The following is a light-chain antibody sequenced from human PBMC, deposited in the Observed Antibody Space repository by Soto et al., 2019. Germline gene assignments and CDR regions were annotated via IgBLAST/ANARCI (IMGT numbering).Light chain of an antibody. CDR1: QGVSAY. V-gene: IGKV1-39*01. Sequence: DIQMTQSPASLSASLGERVTLTCRASQGVSAYLLWYQQRHGTAPRLLMYAASTLVSGVPSRFSGSGSGTNFTLTISRLQPEDFAIYYCQQNYKTSHTFGQGTKLEIK. J-gene: IGKJ2*01. CDR2: AAS. CDR3: QQNYKTSHT.